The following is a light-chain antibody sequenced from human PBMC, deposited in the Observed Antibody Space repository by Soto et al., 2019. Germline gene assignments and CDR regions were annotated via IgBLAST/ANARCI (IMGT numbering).Light chain of an antibody. J-gene: IGLJ1*01. Sequence: TGTSSDVGGYNYVSWYQQHPGKAPRLIIYEVSKRPSGVPDRFSGSKSGSTASLTVSGLQAEDEADYYCGSYAGSDNHVFGTGTKVTVL. CDR3: GSYAGSDNHV. V-gene: IGLV2-8*01. CDR2: EVS. CDR1: SSDVGGYNY.